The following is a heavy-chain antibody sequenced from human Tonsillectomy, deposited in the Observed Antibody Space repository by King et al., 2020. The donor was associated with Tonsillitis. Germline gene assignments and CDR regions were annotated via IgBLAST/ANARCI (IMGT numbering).Heavy chain of an antibody. CDR1: GDTFTGHF. Sequence: QLVQSGAELRKPGASVTVSCRTSGDTFTGHFVHWVRQAPGQGLEWMGWINPKSGDTNYVPKFQGRVTLSGDVSITTAYMGLSNLRPDDTAVYYCATNAIGSDVSAYRDFRHWGQGTLVTVSS. V-gene: IGHV1-2*02. J-gene: IGHJ1*01. CDR3: ATNAIGSDVSAYRDFRH. D-gene: IGHD2-8*01. CDR2: INPKSGDT.